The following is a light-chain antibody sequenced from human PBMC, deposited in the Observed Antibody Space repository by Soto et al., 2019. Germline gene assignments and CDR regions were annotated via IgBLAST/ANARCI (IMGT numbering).Light chain of an antibody. CDR1: QSISTW. Sequence: DIQMTQSPSTLSASVGDRVAITCRASQSISTWFAWYQQKPGKAPKLLIFKASTLESGVPSRFSGSGSGTEFTLTISSLQPDDFATYYCKQYNSFSRTFGQGTTLEIK. CDR3: KQYNSFSRT. J-gene: IGKJ2*01. V-gene: IGKV1-5*03. CDR2: KAS.